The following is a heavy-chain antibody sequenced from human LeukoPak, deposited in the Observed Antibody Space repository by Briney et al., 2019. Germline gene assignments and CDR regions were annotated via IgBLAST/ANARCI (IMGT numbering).Heavy chain of an antibody. CDR3: ASPSPGFDP. CDR2: IYTSGSTP. J-gene: IGHJ5*02. Sequence: SETLSLTCTVSGGSINSYYWSWIRQSAGKGLEWIGRIYTSGSTPDYSPSLKGRVTMSIDTSKNQFSLQLSSVTAADTAVYYCASPSPGFDPWGQGTLVTVSS. CDR1: GGSINSYY. V-gene: IGHV4-4*07.